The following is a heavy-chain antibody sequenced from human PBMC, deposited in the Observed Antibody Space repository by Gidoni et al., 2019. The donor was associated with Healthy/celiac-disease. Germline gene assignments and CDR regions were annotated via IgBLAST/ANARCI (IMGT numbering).Heavy chain of an antibody. CDR1: GFRFRSYG. D-gene: IGHD4-17*01. CDR2: IWYDGSNK. V-gene: IGHV3-33*01. CDR3: ARDHLGSTVTTISGMDV. Sequence: QVQLVESGGGVVQTGRSLRLSCAGSGFRFRSYGMHWVRQAPGKGLGWVAVIWYDGSNKYYADAVKGRFTISRDNSKNTLYLQMNSLRAEDTAVYYCARDHLGSTVTTISGMDVWGQGTTVTVSS. J-gene: IGHJ6*02.